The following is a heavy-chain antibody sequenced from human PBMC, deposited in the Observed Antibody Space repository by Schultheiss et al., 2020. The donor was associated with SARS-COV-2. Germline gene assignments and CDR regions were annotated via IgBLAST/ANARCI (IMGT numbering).Heavy chain of an antibody. J-gene: IGHJ5*02. D-gene: IGHD1-26*01. Sequence: GGSLRLSCAASGFTFDDYAMHWVRQAPGKGLEWVAVIWYDGSNKYYADSVKGRFTISRDNAKNSLYLQMNSLRAEDTAVYYCARDRVPQWVVGAHWFDPWGQGTLVTVSS. CDR1: GFTFDDYA. V-gene: IGHV3-33*08. CDR3: ARDRVPQWVVGAHWFDP. CDR2: IWYDGSNK.